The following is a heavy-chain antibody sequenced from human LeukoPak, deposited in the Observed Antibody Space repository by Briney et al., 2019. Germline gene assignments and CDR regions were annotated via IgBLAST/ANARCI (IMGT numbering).Heavy chain of an antibody. CDR3: ARDGDQWELPPTWDY. Sequence: GGSLRLSCAASGFTFDDYGMSWVRQAPGKGLEWVSGINWNGGSTGYADSVKGRFTISRDNAKNSLYLQMNSLRAEDTALYYCARDGDQWELPPTWDYWGQGTLVTVSS. J-gene: IGHJ4*02. CDR2: INWNGGST. V-gene: IGHV3-20*04. D-gene: IGHD1-26*01. CDR1: GFTFDDYG.